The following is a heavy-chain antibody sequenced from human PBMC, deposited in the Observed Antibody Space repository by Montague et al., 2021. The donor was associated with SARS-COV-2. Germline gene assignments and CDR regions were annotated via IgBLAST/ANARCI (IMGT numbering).Heavy chain of an antibody. CDR2: ISASGGIT. V-gene: IGHV3-23*01. CDR1: GFSFGTYG. CDR3: ARDGRDYWPSGSYYWGGYN. D-gene: IGHD3-10*01. Sequence: SLRLSCAASGFSFGTYGMTWVRQAPGKGLEWVSVISASGGITHYADSVKGRFTISRDNSENTLYLQMNSLRAEDTAVYYCARDGRDYWPSGSYYWGGYNWGQGTLVTVSS. J-gene: IGHJ4*02.